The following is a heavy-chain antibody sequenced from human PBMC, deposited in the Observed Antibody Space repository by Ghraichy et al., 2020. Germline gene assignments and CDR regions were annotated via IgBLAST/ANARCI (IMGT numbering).Heavy chain of an antibody. CDR1: GGSISNGGYY. Sequence: SETLSLTCTVSGGSISNGGYYWNWIRQNPGKGLEWIGYIFGNGNTYYNPSLKSRVTISVDTSSNQLFLNLSSVTVADTATYYCAMSSWISGFDPWGQGTQVTVSS. CDR3: AMSSWISGFDP. CDR2: IFGNGNT. V-gene: IGHV4-31*03. J-gene: IGHJ5*02. D-gene: IGHD2-15*01.